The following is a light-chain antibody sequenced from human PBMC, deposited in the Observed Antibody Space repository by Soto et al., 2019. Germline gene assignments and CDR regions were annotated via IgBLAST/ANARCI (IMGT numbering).Light chain of an antibody. V-gene: IGKV3-20*01. CDR1: QSVSRSY. CDR3: QQYGSSPPIT. Sequence: EIGLTQSPGTLSLSPGERATLSCRASQSVSRSYLAWYQKKPGQAPKLLIYGASTRATGVPDRFSGSVSGTDFTLTISRLKPADFAVYYCQQYGSSPPITFAQGTRLEIK. CDR2: GAS. J-gene: IGKJ5*01.